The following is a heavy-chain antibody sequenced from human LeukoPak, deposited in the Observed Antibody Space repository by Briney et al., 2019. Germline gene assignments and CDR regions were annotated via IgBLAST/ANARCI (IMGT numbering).Heavy chain of an antibody. CDR2: ISSDGNDK. CDR3: TTKVTRGNSGDDYDD. D-gene: IGHD5-12*01. J-gene: IGHJ4*02. CDR1: GLTFRSYG. Sequence: GGSPRLSCAVSGLTFRSYGMPSVRQARGKGLEWVALISSDGNDKLYGDSVRGRFTISRDDSKSTLYLQMNSLRAEDTAVYYCTTKVTRGNSGDDYDDWGQGTLVTVSS. V-gene: IGHV3-30*03.